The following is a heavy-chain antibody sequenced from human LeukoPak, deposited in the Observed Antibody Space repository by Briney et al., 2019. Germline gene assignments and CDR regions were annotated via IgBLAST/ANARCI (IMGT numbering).Heavy chain of an antibody. Sequence: SETLSLTCTVSGGSISSGGYYWSWIRQHPGKGLEWIGSIYYSGSTYYNPSLKSRVTISVDTSKNQFSLKLSSVTAADTAVYYCARHLSTVTKAAFDYWGQGTLVTVSS. V-gene: IGHV4-39*01. D-gene: IGHD4-17*01. CDR2: IYYSGST. J-gene: IGHJ4*02. CDR3: ARHLSTVTKAAFDY. CDR1: GGSISSGGYY.